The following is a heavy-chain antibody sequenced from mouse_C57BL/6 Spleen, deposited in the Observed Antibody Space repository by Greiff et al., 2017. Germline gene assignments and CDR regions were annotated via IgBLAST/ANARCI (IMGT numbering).Heavy chain of an antibody. CDR3: AREGTTRYYYAMDY. CDR2: ISDGGSYT. V-gene: IGHV5-4*01. Sequence: EVHLVESGGGLVKPGGSLKLSCAASGFTFSSYAMSWVRQTPEKRLEWVATISDGGSYTYYPDNVKGRFTISRDNAKNNLYLQMSHLKSEDTAMYYCAREGTTRYYYAMDYWGQGTSVTVSS. D-gene: IGHD1-1*01. J-gene: IGHJ4*01. CDR1: GFTFSSYA.